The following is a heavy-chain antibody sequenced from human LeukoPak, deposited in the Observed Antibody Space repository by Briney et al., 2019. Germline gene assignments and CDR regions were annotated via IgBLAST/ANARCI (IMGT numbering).Heavy chain of an antibody. Sequence: GGSLRLSCAASGFTFSSYAMHWVRQAPGKGLEWVAVISYDGSNKYYADSVKGRFTISRDNSKNTLYLQMNSLRAEDTAVYYCARDHTYAIEGVPVTGIWGQGTMVTVSS. V-gene: IGHV3-30*04. D-gene: IGHD1-26*01. CDR2: ISYDGSNK. CDR1: GFTFSSYA. J-gene: IGHJ3*02. CDR3: ARDHTYAIEGVPVTGI.